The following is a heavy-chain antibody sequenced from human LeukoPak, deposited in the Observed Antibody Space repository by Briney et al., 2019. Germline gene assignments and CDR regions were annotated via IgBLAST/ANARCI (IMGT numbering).Heavy chain of an antibody. Sequence: PSETLSLTCAVYSGSFSGYYWSWIRQPPGKGLEWIGEINHSGSTNYNPSLKSRVTISVDTSKNQFSLRLSSVTAADTAVYYCARSGFMGDYDWFDPWGQGILVTVSS. CDR2: INHSGST. J-gene: IGHJ5*02. CDR3: ARSGFMGDYDWFDP. V-gene: IGHV4-34*01. D-gene: IGHD3-16*01. CDR1: SGSFSGYY.